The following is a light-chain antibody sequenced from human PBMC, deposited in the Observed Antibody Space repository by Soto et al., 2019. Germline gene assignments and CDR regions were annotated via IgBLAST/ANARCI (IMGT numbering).Light chain of an antibody. CDR2: EVS. Sequence: DIVMTQTPISLSVTPGQPTSISCKSSQSLLHSDGKTYLSWYLQKPGQPPQLLISEVSNRFSGVPDRFSGSGSGTDFTLKISRVEADDGGVYYCMQSLELPRTFGQGTKVEIK. CDR3: MQSLELPRT. V-gene: IGKV2D-29*01. CDR1: QSLLHSDGKTY. J-gene: IGKJ1*01.